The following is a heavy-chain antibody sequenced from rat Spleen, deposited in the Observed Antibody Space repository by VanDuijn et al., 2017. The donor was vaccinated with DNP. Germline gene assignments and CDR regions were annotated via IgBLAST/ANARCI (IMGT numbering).Heavy chain of an antibody. J-gene: IGHJ2*01. CDR2: ISHDGSSI. CDR1: GFTFSDYN. CDR3: AKPDH. Sequence: EVQLVESGGGLVQPGRSLKLSCAASGFTFSDYNMAWVRQAPKKGLEWVATISHDGSSIDYRDSVKGRFTASRDNAKRILYLQMDSLRSEDTATYYCAKPDHWGQGVIVTVSS. V-gene: IGHV5-7*01.